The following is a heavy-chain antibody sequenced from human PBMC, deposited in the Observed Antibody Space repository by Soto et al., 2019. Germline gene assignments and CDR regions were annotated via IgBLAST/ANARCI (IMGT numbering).Heavy chain of an antibody. Sequence: GESLKISCNASGYSFSTYYIGWVRQMPWKGLEWMGIIYPDDSDTKYSSSFQGQVTISADKSINTVYLQWSSLKASDTALYYCARVKDELLWPNWFDPWGQGTLVTVSS. CDR3: ARVKDELLWPNWFDP. CDR2: IYPDDSDT. J-gene: IGHJ5*02. CDR1: GYSFSTYY. V-gene: IGHV5-51*01. D-gene: IGHD1-26*01.